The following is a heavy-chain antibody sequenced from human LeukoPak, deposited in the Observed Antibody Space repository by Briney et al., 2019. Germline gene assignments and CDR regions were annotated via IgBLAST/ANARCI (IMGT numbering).Heavy chain of an antibody. D-gene: IGHD6-13*01. Sequence: SETLSLTFTVSGGSISSSSYYWGWIRQPPGKGLEWIGSIYYSGSTYYNPSLKSRVTISVDASKNQFSLKLSSVTAADTAVYYCARQQLASSSWYPGGYFQHWGQGTLVTVSS. V-gene: IGHV4-39*01. J-gene: IGHJ1*01. CDR3: ARQQLASSSWYPGGYFQH. CDR2: IYYSGST. CDR1: GGSISSSSYY.